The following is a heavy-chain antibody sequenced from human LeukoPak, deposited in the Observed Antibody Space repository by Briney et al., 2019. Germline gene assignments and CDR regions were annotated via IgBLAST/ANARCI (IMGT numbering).Heavy chain of an antibody. D-gene: IGHD6-19*01. CDR1: GFTFSSHA. CDR3: AKDEQWLVPPFDY. CDR2: ISGSGDNT. Sequence: GGSLRLSCVASGFTFSSHAMTWVRQAPGKGLEWVSSISGSGDNTYYADSVKGRFTISRDKSKNTLYLQMNSLKAEDTAVYYCAKDEQWLVPPFDYWGQGALVTVSS. V-gene: IGHV3-23*01. J-gene: IGHJ4*02.